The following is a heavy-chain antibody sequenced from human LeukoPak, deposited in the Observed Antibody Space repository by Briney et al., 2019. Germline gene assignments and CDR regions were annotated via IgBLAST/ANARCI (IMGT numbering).Heavy chain of an antibody. CDR1: GFSFSGHW. CDR2: ISPTGSTT. V-gene: IGHV3-74*01. Sequence: PGGSLRLSCTASGFSFSGHWMHWARQLPGKGLVWVSRISPTGSTTSYADSVKGRFTVSRDNAKKSLYLQMSSLRAGDTAVYFCVLGAYWNDDKNAFHIWGPGTMVTVSS. D-gene: IGHD1-1*01. J-gene: IGHJ3*02. CDR3: VLGAYWNDDKNAFHI.